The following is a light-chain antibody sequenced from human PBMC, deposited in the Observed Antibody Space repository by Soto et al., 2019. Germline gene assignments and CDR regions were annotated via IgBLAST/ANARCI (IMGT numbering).Light chain of an antibody. CDR3: QQYYDWPLVT. CDR1: QSISTN. V-gene: IGKV3-15*01. Sequence: MTQSPDTLSVSPGERVTFSCRASQSISTNLAWYQQKPGQAPRLLIYGASTRDTHIPDRFSGTGSETEFPLSVSSLQSEDFAIYYCQQYYDWPLVTFGGGTRVEI. CDR2: GAS. J-gene: IGKJ4*01.